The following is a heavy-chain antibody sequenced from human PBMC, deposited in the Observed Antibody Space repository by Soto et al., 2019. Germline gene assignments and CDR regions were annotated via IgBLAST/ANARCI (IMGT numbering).Heavy chain of an antibody. V-gene: IGHV4-31*03. Sequence: PSETLSLTCTVSGGSISSGGYYWSWIRQHPGKGLEWIGYIYYSGSTYYNPSLKSRVTISVDTSKNQFSLKLSSVTAADTAVYYCARDRYDSSGYLGYFDYWGQGTLVTVSS. J-gene: IGHJ4*02. CDR2: IYYSGST. CDR3: ARDRYDSSGYLGYFDY. D-gene: IGHD3-22*01. CDR1: GGSISSGGYY.